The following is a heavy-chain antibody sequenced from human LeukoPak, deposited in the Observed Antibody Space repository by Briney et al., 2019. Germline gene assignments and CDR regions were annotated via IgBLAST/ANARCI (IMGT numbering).Heavy chain of an antibody. D-gene: IGHD2-2*01. Sequence: PSQTRSLTCTVSGGSISSDDYYWSWIRQPPGKGLEWIAYIFYSGSTYYNPSLKSRVTVSVDTSKNQFSLRLTSVTAADTAVYYCAREAAHGLFSSTAEYYFDYWGQGTLVTVSS. J-gene: IGHJ4*02. CDR3: AREAAHGLFSSTAEYYFDY. V-gene: IGHV4-30-4*08. CDR1: GGSISSDDYY. CDR2: IFYSGST.